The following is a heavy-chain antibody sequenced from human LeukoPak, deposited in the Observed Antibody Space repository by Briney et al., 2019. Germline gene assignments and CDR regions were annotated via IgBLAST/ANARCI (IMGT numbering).Heavy chain of an antibody. Sequence: GASVKVSCKASGYTFTSYGISWVRQAPGQGLEWMGWISGYNGNTNYAQKLQGRVTMTTDTFTSTAYMELRSLRSDDTAVYYCARASYDSSDYEYFQHWGQGTLVTVSS. CDR3: ARASYDSSDYEYFQH. V-gene: IGHV1-18*01. D-gene: IGHD3-22*01. J-gene: IGHJ1*01. CDR1: GYTFTSYG. CDR2: ISGYNGNT.